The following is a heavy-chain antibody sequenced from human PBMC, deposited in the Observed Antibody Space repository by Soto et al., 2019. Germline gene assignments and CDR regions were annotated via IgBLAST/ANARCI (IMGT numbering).Heavy chain of an antibody. CDR1: GGSISSGGYY. CDR3: ARDPPPEYSSSSHYMDV. J-gene: IGHJ6*03. CDR2: IYYSGST. D-gene: IGHD6-6*01. V-gene: IGHV4-31*03. Sequence: PSEPLSLPCSVSGGSISSGGYYWSWIRKHPGKGLEWIGYIYYSGSTYYNPSLKSRVTISVDTSKNQFSLKLSSVTAADTAVYYCARDPPPEYSSSSHYMDVWGKGTTVTVSS.